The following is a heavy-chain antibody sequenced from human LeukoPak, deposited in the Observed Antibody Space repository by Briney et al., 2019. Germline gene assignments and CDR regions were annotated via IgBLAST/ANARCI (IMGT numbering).Heavy chain of an antibody. D-gene: IGHD6-19*01. Sequence: GGSLRLSCAASGFTFSSYAMSWVRQAPGKGLEWDSAISGSGGSTYYADSVKGRFTISRDNSKNTLYLQMNSLRAEDTAVYYCAKDPTPYSSGWSYFDYWSQGTLVTVSS. CDR3: AKDPTPYSSGWSYFDY. CDR1: GFTFSSYA. CDR2: ISGSGGST. V-gene: IGHV3-23*01. J-gene: IGHJ4*02.